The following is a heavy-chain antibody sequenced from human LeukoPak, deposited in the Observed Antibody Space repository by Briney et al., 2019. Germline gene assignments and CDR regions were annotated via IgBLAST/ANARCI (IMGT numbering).Heavy chain of an antibody. CDR3: ARDTVVTPADY. D-gene: IGHD4-23*01. J-gene: IGHJ4*02. Sequence: PSETLSLTCTVSGGSISSSRYYWGWIRQPPGKGLEWIGSIYYSGSTYYNPSLKSRVTISVDTSKNQFSLKLSSVTAADTAVYYCARDTVVTPADYWGQGTLVTVSS. CDR1: GGSISSSRYY. V-gene: IGHV4-39*07. CDR2: IYYSGST.